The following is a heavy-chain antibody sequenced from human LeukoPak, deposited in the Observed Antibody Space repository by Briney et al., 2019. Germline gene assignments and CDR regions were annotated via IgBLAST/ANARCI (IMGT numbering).Heavy chain of an antibody. CDR1: GGSISSSSHY. J-gene: IGHJ4*02. V-gene: IGHV4-39*01. CDR2: IYYSGST. Sequence: SETLSLTCTVSGGSISSSSHYWGWIRQPPGKGLEWIGTIYYSGSTYYNPSLKSRVTISVDTSKNQFSLKVSSVTAADTAGYYYARHPTRGYYDSRMDRVDYWGQGTLVTVSS. D-gene: IGHD3-22*01. CDR3: ARHPTRGYYDSRMDRVDY.